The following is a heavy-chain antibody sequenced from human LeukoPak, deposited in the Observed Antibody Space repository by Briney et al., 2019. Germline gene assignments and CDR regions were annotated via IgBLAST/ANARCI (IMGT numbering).Heavy chain of an antibody. Sequence: GGSLRLSCAASGFTFSSYGMHWVRQAPGKGLEWVAVIWYDGSNKYYADSVKGRFTISRDNSKNTLYLQMNSLRAEDTAVYYCASQYCGGGTAWLDYGGRGPLVPVSS. D-gene: IGHD2-15*01. CDR3: ASQYCGGGTAWLDY. CDR1: GFTFSSYG. V-gene: IGHV3-33*01. J-gene: IGHJ4*02. CDR2: IWYDGSNK.